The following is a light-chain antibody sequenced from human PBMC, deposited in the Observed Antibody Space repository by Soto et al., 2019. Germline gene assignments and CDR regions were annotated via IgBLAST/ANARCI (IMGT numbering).Light chain of an antibody. V-gene: IGKV3-15*01. J-gene: IGKJ2*02. CDR2: GAS. CDR3: HQCRNWPCT. Sequence: EILMTQSPATLSVSAGDRVILSCRASQSVSSDLAWYQQKRGQAPRLLIFGASTRATGIPARFSGSATGTEFTLTISSLQPEDFAVYYCHQCRNWPCTFGHGTKVAIK. CDR1: QSVSSD.